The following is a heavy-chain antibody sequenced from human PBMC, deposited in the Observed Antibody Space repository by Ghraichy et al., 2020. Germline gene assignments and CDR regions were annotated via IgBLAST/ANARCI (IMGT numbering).Heavy chain of an antibody. V-gene: IGHV3-49*03. J-gene: IGHJ3*02. CDR1: GFTFGDYA. CDR2: IRSKAYGGTT. D-gene: IGHD1-26*01. Sequence: GGSLRLSCTASGFTFGDYAMSWFRQAPGKGLEWVGFIRSKAYGGTTEYAASVKGRFTISRDDSKSIAYLQMNSLKTEDTAVYYCTRAMGLDSGSYPIRLGDAFDIWGQGTMVTVSS. CDR3: TRAMGLDSGSYPIRLGDAFDI.